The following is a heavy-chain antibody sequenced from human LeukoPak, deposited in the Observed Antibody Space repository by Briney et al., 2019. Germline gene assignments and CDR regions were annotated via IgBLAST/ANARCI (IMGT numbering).Heavy chain of an antibody. Sequence: GGSLRLSCAASGFTFDDYATHWVRQAPGKGLEWVSLISGDGGSTYYADSVKGRFTISRDNSKNSLYLQMNSLRTEDTALYYCAKNRHDYGDWGPPGYWGQGTLVTVSS. D-gene: IGHD4-17*01. CDR1: GFTFDDYA. J-gene: IGHJ4*02. CDR3: AKNRHDYGDWGPPGY. V-gene: IGHV3-43*02. CDR2: ISGDGGST.